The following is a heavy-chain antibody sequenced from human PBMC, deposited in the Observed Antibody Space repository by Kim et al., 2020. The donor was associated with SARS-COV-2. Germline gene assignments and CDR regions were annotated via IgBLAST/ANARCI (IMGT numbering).Heavy chain of an antibody. J-gene: IGHJ6*02. V-gene: IGHV4-34*01. CDR1: GGSFSGYY. D-gene: IGHD6-13*01. CDR3: ARGSYSSSWYLKYYYYGMDV. CDR2: INHSGST. Sequence: SETLSLTCAVYGGSFSGYYWSWIRQPPGKGLEWIGEINHSGSTNYNPSLKSRVTISVDTSKNQFSLKLSSVTAADTAVYYCARGSYSSSWYLKYYYYGMDVWGQGTTVTVSS.